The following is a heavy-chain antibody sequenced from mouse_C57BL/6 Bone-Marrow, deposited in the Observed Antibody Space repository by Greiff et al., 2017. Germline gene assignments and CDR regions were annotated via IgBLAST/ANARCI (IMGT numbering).Heavy chain of an antibody. CDR3: ARGGSSGARDFDY. Sequence: VQLQQPGTELVKPGASVKLSCKASGYTFTSYWMHWVKQRPGQGLEWIGNINPSNGGTNYNEKFKSKATLTVDKSSSTAYMQLSSLTSEDSAVYYCARGGSSGARDFDYWGQGTTLTVSS. J-gene: IGHJ2*01. V-gene: IGHV1-53*01. CDR1: GYTFTSYW. CDR2: INPSNGGT. D-gene: IGHD3-2*02.